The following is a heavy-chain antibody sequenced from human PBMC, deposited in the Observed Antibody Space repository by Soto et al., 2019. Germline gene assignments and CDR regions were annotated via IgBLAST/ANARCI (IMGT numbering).Heavy chain of an antibody. CDR3: ARGRRLGYCSSTSCLKGDAFDI. J-gene: IGHJ3*02. V-gene: IGHV3-30-3*01. D-gene: IGHD2-2*01. CDR2: ISYDGSNK. Sequence: VQLLESGGDLVQPGGSLRLSCVASGFTFSSYAMHWVRQAPGKGLEWVAVISYDGSNKYYADSVKGRFTISRDNSKNTLYLQMNSLRAEDTAVYYCARGRRLGYCSSTSCLKGDAFDIWGQGTMVTVSS. CDR1: GFTFSSYA.